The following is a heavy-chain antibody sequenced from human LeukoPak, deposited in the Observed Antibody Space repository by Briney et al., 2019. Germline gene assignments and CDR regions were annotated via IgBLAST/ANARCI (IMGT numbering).Heavy chain of an antibody. CDR1: GNYW. Sequence: PGGSLRLSCAASGNYWMHWVRQVPGKGLVWVSHINSDGSWTSYADSVEGRFTISKDNAKNTVYLQMNSLRAEDTAVYYCARDSPRTGPWGQGILVIVSS. V-gene: IGHV3-74*01. J-gene: IGHJ5*02. CDR3: ARDSPRTGP. D-gene: IGHD1-1*01. CDR2: INSDGSWT.